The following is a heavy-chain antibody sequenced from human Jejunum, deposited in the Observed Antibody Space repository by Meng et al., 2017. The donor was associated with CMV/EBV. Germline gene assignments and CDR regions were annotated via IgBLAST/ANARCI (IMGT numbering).Heavy chain of an antibody. D-gene: IGHD3-3*01. V-gene: IGHV3-30-3*01. J-gene: IGHJ6*02. CDR3: ARDPGAYDFWSGPSYYTYGMDV. CDR2: ISYDGSNK. Sequence: MHWVRQAPGKGLEWVAFISYDGSNKNYTDSVKGRFTMSRDNSKNTLYLQMNSLRAEDTAVYYYARDPGAYDFWSGPSYYTYGMDVWGQGTTVTVSS.